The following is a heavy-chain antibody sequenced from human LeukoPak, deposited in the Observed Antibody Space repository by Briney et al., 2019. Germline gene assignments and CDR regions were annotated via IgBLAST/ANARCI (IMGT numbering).Heavy chain of an antibody. D-gene: IGHD6-13*01. J-gene: IGHJ6*02. CDR2: IYYSGST. Sequence: SETLSLTCTVSGGSISSGGYYWSWIRQPPGKGLEWIGYIYYSGSTNYNPSLKSRVTISVDTSKNQFSLKLSSVTAADTAVYYCARDVPVYSSSSNGMDVWGQGTTVTVSS. CDR3: ARDVPVYSSSSNGMDV. V-gene: IGHV4-61*08. CDR1: GGSISSGGYY.